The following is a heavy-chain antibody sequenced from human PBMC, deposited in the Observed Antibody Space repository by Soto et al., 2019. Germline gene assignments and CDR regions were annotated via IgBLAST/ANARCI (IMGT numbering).Heavy chain of an antibody. V-gene: IGHV1-3*01. CDR2: INAGNGNT. D-gene: IGHD6-13*01. CDR3: ARDGGIEAVGVGMDV. CDR1: GYTFTSYA. J-gene: IGHJ6*02. Sequence: ASVKVSCKASGYTFTSYAMHWVRQAPGQRLEWMGWINAGNGNTKYSQKFQGRVTITRDTSASTAYMELSSLRSEDTAVYYCARDGGIEAVGVGMDVWGQGTTVTVSS.